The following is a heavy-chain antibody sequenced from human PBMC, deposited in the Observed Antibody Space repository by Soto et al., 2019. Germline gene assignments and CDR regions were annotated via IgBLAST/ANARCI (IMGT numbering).Heavy chain of an antibody. CDR1: GFTFSSYG. Sequence: QVQLVESGGGVVQPGRSLRLSCAASGFTFSSYGMHWVRQAPGKGLEWVAVISYDGSNKYYADSVKGRFTISRDNSKNTLYLQMNSLRAEDTAVYYCAKSNVVPAAPVKRYYYYMDVWGKGTTVTVSS. D-gene: IGHD2-2*01. V-gene: IGHV3-30*18. CDR3: AKSNVVPAAPVKRYYYYMDV. J-gene: IGHJ6*03. CDR2: ISYDGSNK.